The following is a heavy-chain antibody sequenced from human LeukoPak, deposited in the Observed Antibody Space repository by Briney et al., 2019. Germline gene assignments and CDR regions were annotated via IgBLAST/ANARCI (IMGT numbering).Heavy chain of an antibody. J-gene: IGHJ4*02. CDR1: GGSISSGSYY. CDR2: IYTSGST. Sequence: PSQTLSLTCTVSGGSISSGSYYWSWIRQPAGKGLEWIGRIYTSGSTNYNPALKSRVTISVDTSKNKFSLKLSSVTAADTAVYYCAREGGGYNLFDYWGQGTLVTVSS. CDR3: AREGGGYNLFDY. D-gene: IGHD5-24*01. V-gene: IGHV4-61*02.